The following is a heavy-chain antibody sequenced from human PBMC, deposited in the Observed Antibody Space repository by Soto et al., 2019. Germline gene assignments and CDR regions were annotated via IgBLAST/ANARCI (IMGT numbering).Heavy chain of an antibody. CDR2: ISGSGGST. Sequence: PGGSLRLSCAASGFTFSSYAMSWVRQAPGKGLEWVSAISGSGGSTYYADSVKGRFTISRDNSKNTLYLQMNSLRAEDTAVYYCAKAPKAGYTVSDYYYMDVWGKGTTVTVSS. V-gene: IGHV3-23*01. CDR1: GFTFSSYA. D-gene: IGHD2-2*02. J-gene: IGHJ6*03. CDR3: AKAPKAGYTVSDYYYMDV.